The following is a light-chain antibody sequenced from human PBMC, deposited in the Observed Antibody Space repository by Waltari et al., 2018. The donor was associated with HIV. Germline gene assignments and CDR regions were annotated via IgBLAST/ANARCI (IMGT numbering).Light chain of an antibody. CDR2: DAS. CDR3: QHYDNLPPWT. Sequence: DIQMTQSPSSLSASVGDRVTITCQASQAISNYLNWYQQKSGKAPTLLIYDASNLQTGVPSRFSGRRSGTDFTFTISSLQPEDIATYYCQHYDNLPPWTFGQGTKVEIK. V-gene: IGKV1-33*01. J-gene: IGKJ1*01. CDR1: QAISNY.